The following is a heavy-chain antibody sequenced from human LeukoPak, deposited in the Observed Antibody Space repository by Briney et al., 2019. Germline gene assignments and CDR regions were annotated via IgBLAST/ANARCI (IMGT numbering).Heavy chain of an antibody. V-gene: IGHV4-34*01. CDR1: GGSFSGYY. Sequence: SETLSLTCAVYGGSFSGYYWSWIRQPPGKGPEWIGEINHSGSTNYNPSLKSRVTISVDTSKNQFSLKLNSVTAADTAVYYCARLGYCSSTSCYVRSYYFDYWGQGTLVTVSS. CDR3: ARLGYCSSTSCYVRSYYFDY. CDR2: INHSGST. J-gene: IGHJ4*02. D-gene: IGHD2-2*01.